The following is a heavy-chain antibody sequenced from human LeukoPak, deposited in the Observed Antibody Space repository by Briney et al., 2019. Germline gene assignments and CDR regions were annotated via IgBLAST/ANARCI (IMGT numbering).Heavy chain of an antibody. CDR1: GFTFSSYA. V-gene: IGHV3-23*01. CDR2: ISGSGGST. D-gene: IGHD6-13*01. CDR3: AKDSSSHLYYFDY. Sequence: GGSLRLSCAASGFTFSSYAMSWVRQAPGKGLEWVSAISGSGGSTYYADSVKGRFTISRDNSKNTLYLQMISLRAEDTAVYYCAKDSSSHLYYFDYWGQGTLVTVSS. J-gene: IGHJ4*02.